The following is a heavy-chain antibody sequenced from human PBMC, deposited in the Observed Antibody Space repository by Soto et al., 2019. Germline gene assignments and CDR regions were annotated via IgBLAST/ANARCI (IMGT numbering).Heavy chain of an antibody. CDR3: ARGGYLLLWFGEKTGGMDV. J-gene: IGHJ6*02. CDR2: IYYSGST. Sequence: PSETLSLTCTVSGGSISSGGDYWSWIRQHPGKGLEWIGYIYYSGSTNYNPSLKSRVTISVDTSKNQFSLKLSSVTAADTAVYYCARGGYLLLWFGEKTGGMDVWGQGTTVTVSS. D-gene: IGHD3-10*01. V-gene: IGHV4-31*03. CDR1: GGSISSGGDY.